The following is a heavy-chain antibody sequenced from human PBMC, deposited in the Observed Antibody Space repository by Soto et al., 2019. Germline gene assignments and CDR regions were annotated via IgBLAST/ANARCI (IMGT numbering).Heavy chain of an antibody. CDR3: ARDGNGSGSEHYYYYYYGMDV. CDR1: GFTFSSYA. V-gene: IGHV3-30-3*01. CDR2: ISYDGSNK. J-gene: IGHJ6*02. D-gene: IGHD1-26*01. Sequence: GGSLRLSCAASGFTFSSYAMHWVRQAPGKGLEWVAVISYDGSNKYYADSVKGRFTISRDNSKNTLYLQMNSLRAEDTAVYYCARDGNGSGSEHYYYYYYGMDVWGQGTTVTVSS.